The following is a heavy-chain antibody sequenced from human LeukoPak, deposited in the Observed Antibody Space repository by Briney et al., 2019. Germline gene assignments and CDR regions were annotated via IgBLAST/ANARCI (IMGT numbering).Heavy chain of an antibody. D-gene: IGHD3-22*01. CDR1: GFTFSSYS. CDR2: ISSSSSYI. CDR3: ARDVPYYYESSGYYSLGFDI. V-gene: IGHV3-21*01. J-gene: IGHJ3*02. Sequence: GGSLRLSCAASGFTFSSYSMNWVRQAPGKGLEWVSSISSSSSYIYYADSVKGRFTISGDNAKNSLYLQMNSLRAEDTAVYYCARDVPYYYESSGYYSLGFDIWGQGTMVTVSS.